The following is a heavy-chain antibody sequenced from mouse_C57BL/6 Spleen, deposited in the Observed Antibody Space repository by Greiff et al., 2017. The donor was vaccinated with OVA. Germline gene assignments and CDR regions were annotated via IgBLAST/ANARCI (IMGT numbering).Heavy chain of an antibody. CDR1: GYTFTSYW. CDR3: ARGSNYEGFDC. V-gene: IGHV1-50*01. D-gene: IGHD2-5*01. CDR2: IDPSDSYT. J-gene: IGHJ2*01. Sequence: QVQLQQPGAELVKPGASVKLSCKASGYTFTSYWMQWVKQRPGQGLEWIGEIDPSDSYTNYNQKFKGKATLTVDTSSSTAYMQLSSLTSEDSAVYYCARGSNYEGFDCWGQGTTLTVSS.